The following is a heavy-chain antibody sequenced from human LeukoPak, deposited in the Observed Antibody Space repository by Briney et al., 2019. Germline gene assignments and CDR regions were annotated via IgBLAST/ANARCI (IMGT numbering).Heavy chain of an antibody. CDR3: AKSVVSGSYRGLDS. CDR1: GFTFSAYA. J-gene: IGHJ4*02. V-gene: IGHV3-23*05. CDR2: IGSDNKP. D-gene: IGHD1-26*01. Sequence: PGGSLRLSCEASGFTFSAYAMTWVRQAPGKGLEWVSSIGSDNKPHYSESVKGRFAISRDNSKNTLFLQLHNPRVEDTAIYSCAKSVVSGSYRGLDSWGQGTLVTVSS.